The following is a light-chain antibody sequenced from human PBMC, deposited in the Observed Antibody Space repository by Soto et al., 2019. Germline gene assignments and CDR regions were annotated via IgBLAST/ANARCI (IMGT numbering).Light chain of an antibody. Sequence: DIPMTQPPSTLSASVGDRVTITCRASQSISGSLAWYQQKPGKAPKLLIYEASNLKSGVPSRFSGSGSGTEYTLTISSLQPDDSASYYCQQYNGYWTFGQGTRVEIK. V-gene: IGKV1-5*03. J-gene: IGKJ1*01. CDR1: QSISGS. CDR3: QQYNGYWT. CDR2: EAS.